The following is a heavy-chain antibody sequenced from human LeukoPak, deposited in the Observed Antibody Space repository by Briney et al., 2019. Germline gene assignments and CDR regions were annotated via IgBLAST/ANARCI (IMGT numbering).Heavy chain of an antibody. V-gene: IGHV1-46*01. Sequence: ASVKVSCKASGYSFTTYYLHWVRQAPGQGLEWMGINNPGGGTVVHGQKFQGRVSMTRDMSMSTVYMELSSLTSEDTAVYYCASDGIEGDYYYMDVWGRGTTVTVSS. CDR3: ASDGIEGDYYYMDV. CDR2: NNPGGGTV. J-gene: IGHJ6*03. D-gene: IGHD1-14*01. CDR1: GYSFTTYY.